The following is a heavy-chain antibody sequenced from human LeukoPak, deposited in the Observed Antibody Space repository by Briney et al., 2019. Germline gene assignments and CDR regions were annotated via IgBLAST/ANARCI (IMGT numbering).Heavy chain of an antibody. CDR1: GFTFSSHA. Sequence: LAGGSLRLSCAASGFTFSSHAMSWVRQAPGKGLGWVSAISGSGGSTYYADSVKGRFTISRDNSKNTLYPQMNSLRAEDTAVYYCATGPGRSAFDIWSQGTMVTVSS. J-gene: IGHJ3*02. CDR2: ISGSGGST. V-gene: IGHV3-23*01. D-gene: IGHD3-10*01. CDR3: ATGPGRSAFDI.